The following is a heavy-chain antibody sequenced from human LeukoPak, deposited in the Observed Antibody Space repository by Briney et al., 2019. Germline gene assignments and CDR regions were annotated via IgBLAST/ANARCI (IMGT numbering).Heavy chain of an antibody. CDR3: ARDGFSDGDGVFFFDY. Sequence: SETLSLTCAVYGGSFSGYYWSWIRQPPGKGLEWIGEINHSGSTNYNPSLKSRVAISIDTSKNQFSLKVTSVTAADTAVYYCARDGFSDGDGVFFFDYWGQGTLVTVSS. CDR1: GGSFSGYY. V-gene: IGHV4-34*01. D-gene: IGHD4-17*01. CDR2: INHSGST. J-gene: IGHJ4*02.